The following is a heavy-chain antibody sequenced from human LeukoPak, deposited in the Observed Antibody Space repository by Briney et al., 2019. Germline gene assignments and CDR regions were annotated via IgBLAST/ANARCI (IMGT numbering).Heavy chain of an antibody. CDR1: GGP. Sequence: PSETLSLTRTVSGGPWSWIQQPPGKGLEWIGYFYYTGSTNYNPSLKSRVTMSLDASTNQFSLKLTSVTAADTAMYYCARGWGYFDLWGRGTLVTVSS. D-gene: IGHD6-13*01. CDR2: FYYTGST. J-gene: IGHJ2*01. V-gene: IGHV4-59*01. CDR3: ARGWGYFDL.